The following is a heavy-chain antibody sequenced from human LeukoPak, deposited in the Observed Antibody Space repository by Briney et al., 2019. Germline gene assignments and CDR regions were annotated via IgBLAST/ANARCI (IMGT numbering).Heavy chain of an antibody. J-gene: IGHJ6*04. V-gene: IGHV3-7*01. Sequence: GGSLRLSCAASGFSFSIYWMTWVRQAPGKGLEWVANIKQDGREKYYVASVKGRFTISRDNAKNSLYLQMNSLRAEDTAVYYCAELGITMIGGVWGKGTTVTISS. CDR1: GFSFSIYW. D-gene: IGHD3-10*02. CDR2: IKQDGREK. CDR3: AELGITMIGGV.